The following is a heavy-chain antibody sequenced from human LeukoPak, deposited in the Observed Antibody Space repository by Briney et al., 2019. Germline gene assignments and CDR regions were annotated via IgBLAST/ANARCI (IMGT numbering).Heavy chain of an antibody. CDR1: GDSFSTNSVA. CDR2: TYYRSKWND. Sequence: SQTLSLTCAISGDSFSTNSVAWNWIRQSPSRGLEWLGRTYYRSKWNDDYAVSVKSRITINPDTSKNQFSLQLNSVTPDDTAFYYCARGKYSGFDLWGQGTMVTVSS. V-gene: IGHV6-1*01. D-gene: IGHD2-15*01. CDR3: ARGKYSGFDL. J-gene: IGHJ3*01.